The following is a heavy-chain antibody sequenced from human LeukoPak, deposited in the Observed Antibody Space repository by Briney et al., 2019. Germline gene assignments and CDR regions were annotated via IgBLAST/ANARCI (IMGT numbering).Heavy chain of an antibody. J-gene: IGHJ3*02. V-gene: IGHV1-8*02. D-gene: IGHD2-21*01. CDR1: GYSFTSYW. CDR2: MNPNSGNT. CDR3: ARAMARGEDAFDI. Sequence: GESLKISCKGSGYSFTSYWIGWVRQATGQGLEWMGWMNPNSGNTGYAQKFQGRVTMTRNTSISTAYMELSSLRSEDTAVYYCARAMARGEDAFDIWGQGTMVTVSS.